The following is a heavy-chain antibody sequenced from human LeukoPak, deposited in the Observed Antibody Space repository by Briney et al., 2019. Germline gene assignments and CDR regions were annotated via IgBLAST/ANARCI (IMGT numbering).Heavy chain of an antibody. J-gene: IGHJ6*02. CDR1: GGSISSSNW. CDR3: ARVSRASYDSSGYYYFYGMDV. CDR2: IYHSGST. Sequence: PSGTLSLACAVSGGSISSSNWWSWVRQPPGKGLEWIGEIYHSGSTNYNPSLKSRVTISVDKSKNQFSLKVSSVTAADTAVYYCARVSRASYDSSGYYYFYGMDVWGQGTTVTVSS. V-gene: IGHV4-4*02. D-gene: IGHD3-22*01.